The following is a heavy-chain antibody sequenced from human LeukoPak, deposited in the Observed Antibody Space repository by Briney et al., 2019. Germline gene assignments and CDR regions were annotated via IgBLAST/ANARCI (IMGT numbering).Heavy chain of an antibody. Sequence: GESLKISCKGSGYSFTSYWIGWVRQMPGKGLEWMGIIYPGDSDTRYSPSFQGQVTISADKSISTAYLQGSSLKASDTAMYYCARPDSNCGYCSSTSCYDLCAFDIWGQGTLVTVSS. CDR3: ARPDSNCGYCSSTSCYDLCAFDI. J-gene: IGHJ3*02. V-gene: IGHV5-51*01. CDR2: IYPGDSDT. D-gene: IGHD2-2*01. CDR1: GYSFTSYW.